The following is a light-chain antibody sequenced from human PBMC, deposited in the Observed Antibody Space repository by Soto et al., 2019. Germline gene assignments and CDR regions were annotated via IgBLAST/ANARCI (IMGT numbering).Light chain of an antibody. CDR1: TSNIGSNY. CDR2: RNN. V-gene: IGLV1-47*01. Sequence: QSVLTQPPSVSGTPGQRVIISCSGSTSNIGSNYVYWYHQLPGTAPKLLIHRNNQRPSGIPDRVSGSKSGTSASLAISGLRSEDEADYYCAAWDDGLSDWVFGGGTKLTVL. J-gene: IGLJ3*02. CDR3: AAWDDGLSDWV.